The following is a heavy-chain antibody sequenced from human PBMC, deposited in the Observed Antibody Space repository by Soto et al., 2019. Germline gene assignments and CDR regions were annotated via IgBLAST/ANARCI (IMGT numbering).Heavy chain of an antibody. CDR2: IKSKNDGGTT. CDR3: TTGRRRDGYKKAFNT. V-gene: IGHV3-15*07. J-gene: IGHJ3*02. D-gene: IGHD5-18*01. CDR1: GFTFSNAW. Sequence: TVGSLRLSCAASGFTFSNAWMNWVRQAPGKGLEWVGRIKSKNDGGTTDYVVPVKGRFTISRDDSKNTQYLQMNSLKTEDTAVNSCTTGRRRDGYKKAFNTWGKGKMVPVSS.